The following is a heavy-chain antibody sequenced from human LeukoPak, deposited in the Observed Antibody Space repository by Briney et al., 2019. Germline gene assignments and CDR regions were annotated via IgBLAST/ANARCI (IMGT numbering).Heavy chain of an antibody. D-gene: IGHD3-10*01. V-gene: IGHV4-59*01. Sequence: SETLSLTCAVSGGSISSYYWSWIRQPPGKGLEWIGYIYYSGSTNYNPSLKSRVTISVDTSKNQFSLKLSSVTAADTAVYYCARGTRLLWFGELQYFDYWGQGTLVTVSS. CDR1: GGSISSYY. CDR3: ARGTRLLWFGELQYFDY. CDR2: IYYSGST. J-gene: IGHJ4*02.